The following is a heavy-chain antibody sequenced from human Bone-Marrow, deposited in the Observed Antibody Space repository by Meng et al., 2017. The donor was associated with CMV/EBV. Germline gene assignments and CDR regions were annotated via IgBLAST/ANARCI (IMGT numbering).Heavy chain of an antibody. D-gene: IGHD6-13*01. V-gene: IGHV3-43D*04. Sequence: GESLKISCTASGFIFDDYAMHWVRQAPGKGLEWVSLIRWDGGRTYYADSVKGRFTISRDNTKNFLYLQMNSLRPEDTALYYCAKDSPYHASSWHSVDYWGQGTLVTVSS. CDR3: AKDSPYHASSWHSVDY. CDR1: GFIFDDYA. J-gene: IGHJ4*02. CDR2: IRWDGGRT.